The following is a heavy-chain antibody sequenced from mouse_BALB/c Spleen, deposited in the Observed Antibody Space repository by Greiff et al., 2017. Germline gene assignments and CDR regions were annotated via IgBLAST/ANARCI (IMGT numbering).Heavy chain of an antibody. CDR3: ARLGDYDYEEFAY. Sequence: QVPLQPSGAELVRPGSSVKISCQASGYAFSSYWMNWVKQRPGQGLEWIGQIYPGDGDTNYNGKFKGKATLTADKSSSTADMQLSSLTSEDSAVYYCARLGDYDYEEFAYWGQGTLVTVSA. J-gene: IGHJ3*01. D-gene: IGHD2-4*01. V-gene: IGHV1-80*01. CDR1: GYAFSSYW. CDR2: IYPGDGDT.